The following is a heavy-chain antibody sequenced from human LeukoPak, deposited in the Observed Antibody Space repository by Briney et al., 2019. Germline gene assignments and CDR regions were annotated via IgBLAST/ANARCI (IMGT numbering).Heavy chain of an antibody. CDR1: GGSFSGYY. J-gene: IGHJ4*02. V-gene: IGHV4-34*01. D-gene: IGHD3-3*01. CDR3: ARGYYDFWGGYYGAYYFDY. CDR2: INHSGST. Sequence: SETLSLTCAVYGGSFSGYYWSWIRQPPGKGLEWIGEINHSGSTNYNPSLKSRVTISVDTSKNQFSLKLSSVTAADTAVYYCARGYYDFWGGYYGAYYFDYWGQGTLVTVSS.